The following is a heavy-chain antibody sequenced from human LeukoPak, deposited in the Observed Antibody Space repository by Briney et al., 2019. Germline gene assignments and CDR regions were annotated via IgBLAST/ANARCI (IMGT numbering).Heavy chain of an antibody. CDR1: GYTFTGYY. CDR3: ARVPYYYDSSGYTTTRGYFDY. Sequence: ASVKVSCKATGYTFTGYYMHWVRQAPGQGLEWMGWISAYNGNTNYAQKLQGRVTMTTDTSTSTAYMELRSLRSDDTAVYYCARVPYYYDSSGYTTTRGYFDYWGQGTLVTVSS. V-gene: IGHV1-18*04. D-gene: IGHD3-22*01. J-gene: IGHJ4*02. CDR2: ISAYNGNT.